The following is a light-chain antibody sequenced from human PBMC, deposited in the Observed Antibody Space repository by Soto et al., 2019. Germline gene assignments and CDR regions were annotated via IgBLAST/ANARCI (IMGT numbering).Light chain of an antibody. Sequence: DIVMTQSPDSLAVSLGERATINCKSSQSVLYSSNNKNYLAWYQQKPGQPPKLLIYWASTRESGVPDRLSGSGSGTDFTLTISSLQAEDVAVYYCQQYYSTPFTFGPGTKVDIX. J-gene: IGKJ3*01. CDR1: QSVLYSSNNKNY. CDR3: QQYYSTPFT. CDR2: WAS. V-gene: IGKV4-1*01.